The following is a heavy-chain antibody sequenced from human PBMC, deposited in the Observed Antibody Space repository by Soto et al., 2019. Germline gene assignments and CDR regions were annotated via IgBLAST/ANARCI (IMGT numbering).Heavy chain of an antibody. CDR2: IIPIFGTA. J-gene: IGHJ6*02. Sequence: ASVKVSCKASGGTFSSYAISWVRQAPGQGLEWMGGIIPIFGTANYAQKFQGRVTITADESTSTAYMELSSLRSEDTAVYYCARNHETVVVAATPGGYGMDVWGQGTTVTVSS. D-gene: IGHD2-15*01. V-gene: IGHV1-69*13. CDR3: ARNHETVVVAATPGGYGMDV. CDR1: GGTFSSYA.